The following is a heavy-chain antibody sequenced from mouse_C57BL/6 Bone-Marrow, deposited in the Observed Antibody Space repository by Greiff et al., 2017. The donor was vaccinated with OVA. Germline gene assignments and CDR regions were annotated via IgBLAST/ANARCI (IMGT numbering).Heavy chain of an antibody. D-gene: IGHD2-5*01. V-gene: IGHV1-81*01. CDR1: GYTFTSYG. J-gene: IGHJ4*01. CDR2: IYPRSGNT. Sequence: VQLQQSGAELARPGASVKLSCKASGYTFTSYGISWVKQRTGQGLEWIGEIYPRSGNTYYNEKFKGKATLTADKSSSTAYMELRSLTSEDSAVYFCARERGYSNYEDYYAMDYWGQGTSVTVSS. CDR3: ARERGYSNYEDYYAMDY.